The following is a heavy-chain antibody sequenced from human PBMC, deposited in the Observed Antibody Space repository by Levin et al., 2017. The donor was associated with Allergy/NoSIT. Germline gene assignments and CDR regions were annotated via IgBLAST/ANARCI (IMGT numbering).Heavy chain of an antibody. Sequence: GGSLRLSCAASGFTFSSYDMHWVRQATGKGLEWVSAIGTAGDTYYPGSVKGRFTISRENAKNSLYLQMNSLRAGDTAVYYCARARWYYDSSGYYLLSHAFDIWGQGTMVTVSS. CDR3: ARARWYYDSSGYYLLSHAFDI. D-gene: IGHD3-22*01. CDR1: GFTFSSYD. CDR2: IGTAGDT. J-gene: IGHJ3*02. V-gene: IGHV3-13*01.